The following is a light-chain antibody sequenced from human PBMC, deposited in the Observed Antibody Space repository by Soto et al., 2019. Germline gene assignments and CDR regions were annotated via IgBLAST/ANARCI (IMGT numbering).Light chain of an antibody. CDR1: QGIRNE. CDR2: DAY. Sequence: DIQMTQSPSSLSASVGDRVTITCRASQGIRNELGWYQQKPGKAPKRLIYDAYILQGGVQSRFSGSGSGTEFTLTIRSLQPEDFATYSCLQHYSYPWTFGQGTKVDIK. V-gene: IGKV1-17*01. J-gene: IGKJ1*01. CDR3: LQHYSYPWT.